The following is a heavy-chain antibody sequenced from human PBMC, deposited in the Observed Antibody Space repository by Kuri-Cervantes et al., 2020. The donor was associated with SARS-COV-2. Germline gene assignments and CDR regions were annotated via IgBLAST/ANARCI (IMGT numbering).Heavy chain of an antibody. CDR2: IYHSGST. J-gene: IGHJ4*02. Sequence: SETLSLTCTVSGGSISSYYWSWIRQPPGKGLEWIGYIYHSGSTNYNPSLKSRVTISVDTSKNQFSLRLSSVTAADTAVYYCARLGSGWPGIDFWGQGTLVTVSS. CDR1: GGSISSYY. CDR3: ARLGSGWPGIDF. V-gene: IGHV4-59*12. D-gene: IGHD6-19*01.